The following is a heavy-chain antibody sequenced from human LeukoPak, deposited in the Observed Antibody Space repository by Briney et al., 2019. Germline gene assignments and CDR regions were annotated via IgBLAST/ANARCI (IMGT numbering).Heavy chain of an antibody. V-gene: IGHV4-30-2*01. CDR2: IYHSGST. CDR1: GGSTSSGGYS. J-gene: IGHJ4*02. Sequence: SETLSFTGAGPGGSTSSGGYSGSWIRHPPGRGWGWIGYIYHSGSTYYNPSLKSRVIISVDRSKNQFSLKLSSVTAADTAVYYCARVAMTTVTTPYFDYWGQGTLVTVSS. CDR3: ARVAMTTVTTPYFDY. D-gene: IGHD4-17*01.